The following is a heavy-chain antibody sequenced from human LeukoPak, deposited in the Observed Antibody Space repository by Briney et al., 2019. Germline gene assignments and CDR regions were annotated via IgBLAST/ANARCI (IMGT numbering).Heavy chain of an antibody. D-gene: IGHD4-11*01. V-gene: IGHV1-46*01. Sequence: ASVKVSCKASGYTFTSYYMHWVRQAPGQGLEWMGIINPSGGSTSYAQKFQGRVTMTRDTSTSTVYMELSSLRSEDTAVYYCARDGSLTTDNLVLDYWGQGTLVTVSS. CDR3: ARDGSLTTDNLVLDY. J-gene: IGHJ4*02. CDR2: INPSGGST. CDR1: GYTFTSYY.